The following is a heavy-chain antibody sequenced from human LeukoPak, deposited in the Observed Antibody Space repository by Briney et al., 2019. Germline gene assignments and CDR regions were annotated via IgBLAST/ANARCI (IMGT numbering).Heavy chain of an antibody. J-gene: IGHJ4*02. CDR3: ARDNDFDY. CDR2: IYPGGGST. D-gene: IGHD2-8*01. Sequence: ASVKVSCKASGYTFTSYDINWVRQAPGQGLEWMGIIYPGGGSTSYAQKFQGRVTMTRDMSTSTVYMELSSLRSEDTAVYYCARDNDFDYWGQGTLVTVSS. CDR1: GYTFTSYD. V-gene: IGHV1-46*01.